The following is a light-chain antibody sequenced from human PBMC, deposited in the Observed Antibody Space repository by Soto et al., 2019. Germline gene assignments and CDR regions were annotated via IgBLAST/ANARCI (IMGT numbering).Light chain of an antibody. J-gene: IGLJ1*01. V-gene: IGLV2-14*01. Sequence: QSVLTQPASVSGSPGQSITISCTGTSSDVGGYNYVSWYQQHPGKAPKLMIYDVSNRPSGVSNRFSGSKSGNTASLTISGLQADDEADYYCSSYTSSRTPYVFGTGTKATV. CDR2: DVS. CDR1: SSDVGGYNY. CDR3: SSYTSSRTPYV.